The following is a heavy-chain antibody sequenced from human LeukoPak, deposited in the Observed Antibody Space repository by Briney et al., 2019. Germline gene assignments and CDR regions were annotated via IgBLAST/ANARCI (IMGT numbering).Heavy chain of an antibody. CDR2: INDSGDRT. Sequence: GGSLRLSCAASGFTFSSHAMHWVRQAPGKGLECVSTINDSGDRTYYATSVKGRFSVSRDNSKNTLYLQMNSLRAEDTALYYCARDGVATNDWQPDYWGQGTLVTVSS. CDR3: ARDGVATNDWQPDY. CDR1: GFTFSSHA. V-gene: IGHV3-64*01. J-gene: IGHJ4*02. D-gene: IGHD5-24*01.